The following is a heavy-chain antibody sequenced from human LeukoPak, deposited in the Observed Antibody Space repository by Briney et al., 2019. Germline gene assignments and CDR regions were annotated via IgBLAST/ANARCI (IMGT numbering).Heavy chain of an antibody. Sequence: SETLSLTCAVYGGSFSGYYWSWIRQPPGKGLEWIGEINHSGSTNYNPSLKSRITMSVDTSKNQFSLKLSSVTAADTAMYYCAREENKGIFGGPLDYWGQGTLVTVSS. J-gene: IGHJ4*02. CDR2: INHSGST. V-gene: IGHV4-34*09. D-gene: IGHD3-3*01. CDR3: AREENKGIFGGPLDY. CDR1: GGSFSGYY.